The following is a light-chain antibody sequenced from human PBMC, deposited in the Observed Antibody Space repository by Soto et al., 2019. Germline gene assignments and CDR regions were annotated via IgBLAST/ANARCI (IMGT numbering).Light chain of an antibody. CDR2: NSD. Sequence: QAVVTQPPSASGTPGQRVTISCSGSNSNIGSNPVNWYQHFPGTAPKLLIYNSDQRPSGVPDRFSGSKSGTSASLAISGLQSEDEADYYCATWDDSLSGVVFGGGTTLTVL. CDR3: ATWDDSLSGVV. J-gene: IGLJ2*01. V-gene: IGLV1-44*01. CDR1: NSNIGSNP.